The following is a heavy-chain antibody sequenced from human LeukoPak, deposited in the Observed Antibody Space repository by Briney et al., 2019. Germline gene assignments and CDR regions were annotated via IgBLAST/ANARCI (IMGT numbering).Heavy chain of an antibody. Sequence: GGSLRVSCAASGFTVSSNYMSWVRQAPGKGLEWVSVIYSGGGTFYADSVKGRFTIPRDNSKNMLYLQMNSLRAEDTAVYYCARAGGLRIAVAPIDCWGQGTLVTVSS. CDR1: GFTVSSNY. D-gene: IGHD6-19*01. CDR3: ARAGGLRIAVAPIDC. CDR2: IYSGGGT. J-gene: IGHJ4*02. V-gene: IGHV3-53*01.